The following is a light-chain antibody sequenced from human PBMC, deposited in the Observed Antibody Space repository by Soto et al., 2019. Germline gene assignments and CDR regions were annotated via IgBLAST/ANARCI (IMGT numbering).Light chain of an antibody. J-gene: IGKJ4*01. V-gene: IGKV1D-13*01. CDR3: QQFNNYPPT. CDR2: DAS. Sequence: AIQLTQSPSSLSASVGDRVTITRRASQGISDALAWYQQKPGKGPKLLIYDASSLESGVPSRFSGSGSGTDFTLTISSLQPEDFATYYCQQFNNYPPTFGGGTKVEVK. CDR1: QGISDA.